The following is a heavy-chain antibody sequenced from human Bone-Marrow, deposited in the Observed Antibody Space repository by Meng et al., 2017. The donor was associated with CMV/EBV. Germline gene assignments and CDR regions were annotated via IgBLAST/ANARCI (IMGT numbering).Heavy chain of an antibody. CDR1: GFTFSSYS. V-gene: IGHV3-74*01. CDR3: ARSGGDIVVVPAAIAHGMDV. D-gene: IGHD2-2*01. Sequence: GGSLRLSCAASGFTFSSYSMNWVRQAPGKGLVWVSRINSDGSSTSYADSVKGRFTISRDNAKNTLYLQMNSLRAEDTAVYYCARSGGDIVVVPAAIAHGMDVWGQGTTVTVSS. J-gene: IGHJ6*02. CDR2: INSDGSST.